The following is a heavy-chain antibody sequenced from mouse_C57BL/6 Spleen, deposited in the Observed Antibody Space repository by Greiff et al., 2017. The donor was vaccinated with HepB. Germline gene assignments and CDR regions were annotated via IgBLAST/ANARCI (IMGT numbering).Heavy chain of an antibody. V-gene: IGHV2-6-1*01. CDR2: IWSDGST. CDR1: GFSLTSYG. J-gene: IGHJ3*01. Sequence: QVQLKESGSGLVAPSQSLSITCTVSGFSLTSYGVHWVRQPPGKGLEWLVVIWSDGSTTYNSALKSRLSISKDNSKSQVFLKMNSLQTDDTAMYYCARQGVTTEAWFAYWGQGTLVTVSA. D-gene: IGHD2-2*01. CDR3: ARQGVTTEAWFAY.